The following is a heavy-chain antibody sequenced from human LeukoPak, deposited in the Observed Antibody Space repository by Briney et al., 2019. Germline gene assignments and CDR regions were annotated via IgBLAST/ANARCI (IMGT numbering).Heavy chain of an antibody. CDR2: IYYSGST. D-gene: IGHD2-2*02. V-gene: IGHV4-61*01. J-gene: IGHJ3*02. CDR1: GGSVSSGSYY. CDR3: ARDSVPHCSSTSCYRNDAFDI. Sequence: SETLSLTCTVSGGSVSSGSYYWSWIRQPPGKGLEWIGHIYYSGSTNYNSSLKSRVTISVDTSKNQFSLKLSSVAAADTAVYYCARDSVPHCSSTSCYRNDAFDIWGQGTMVTIPS.